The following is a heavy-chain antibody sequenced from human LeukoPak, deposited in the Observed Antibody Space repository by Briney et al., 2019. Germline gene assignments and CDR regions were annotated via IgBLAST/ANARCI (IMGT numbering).Heavy chain of an antibody. V-gene: IGHV4-34*01. D-gene: IGHD6-19*01. Sequence: SETLSLTCAVYGGSFSGYYWSWIRQPPGKGLEWIGEINHSGSTNYNPSLKSRVTISVDTSKNQFSLKLSSVTAADTAVYYCARDGGSGWYPYYMDVWGKGTTVTISS. CDR3: ARDGGSGWYPYYMDV. J-gene: IGHJ6*03. CDR1: GGSFSGYY. CDR2: INHSGST.